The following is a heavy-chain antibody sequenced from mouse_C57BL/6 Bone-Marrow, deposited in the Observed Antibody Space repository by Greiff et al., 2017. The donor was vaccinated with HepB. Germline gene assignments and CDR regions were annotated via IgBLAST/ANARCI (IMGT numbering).Heavy chain of an antibody. Sequence: QVQLQQSGAELARPGASVKLSCKASGYTFTSYGISWVKQRTGQGLEWIGEIYPRSGNTYYNEKFKGKATRTADKSSSTAYMELRSLTSEDSAVYFCAPLLWYPMDYWGQGTAVTVSS. CDR1: GYTFTSYG. CDR3: APLLWYPMDY. CDR2: IYPRSGNT. V-gene: IGHV1-81*01. D-gene: IGHD2-1*01. J-gene: IGHJ4*01.